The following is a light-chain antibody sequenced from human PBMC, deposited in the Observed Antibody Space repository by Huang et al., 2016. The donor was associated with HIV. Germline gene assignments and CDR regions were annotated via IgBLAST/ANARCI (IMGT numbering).Light chain of an antibody. CDR2: WAS. J-gene: IGKJ1*01. V-gene: IGKV4-1*01. CDR3: QQYYSPPWT. Sequence: DIVMTQSPDSLAVSLGERATFICRSSQSVLSSTNNKNYLAWYQQKPRQPPRLLIYWASTRESGVPDRVSGSGSGTDFTLTISSLQAEDVAFYYCQQYYSPPWTFGQGTKVEIK. CDR1: QSVLSSTNNKNY.